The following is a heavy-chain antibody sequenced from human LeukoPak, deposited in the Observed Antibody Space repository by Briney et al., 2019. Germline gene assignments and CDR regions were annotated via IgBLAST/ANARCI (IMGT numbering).Heavy chain of an antibody. D-gene: IGHD4-17*01. J-gene: IGHJ4*02. V-gene: IGHV1-24*01. Sequence: ASVKVSRKVSGYTLTELSMHWVRQAPGKGLEWMGGFDPEDGETIYAQKFQGRVTMTEDTSTDTAYMELSSLRSEDTAVYYCATLTVTTYNFDYWGQGTLVTVSS. CDR1: GYTLTELS. CDR3: ATLTVTTYNFDY. CDR2: FDPEDGET.